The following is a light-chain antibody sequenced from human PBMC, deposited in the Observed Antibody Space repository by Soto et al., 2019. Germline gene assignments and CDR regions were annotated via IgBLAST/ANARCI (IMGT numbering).Light chain of an antibody. CDR2: GAS. V-gene: IGKV3-20*01. CDR3: QQYGSSVYT. J-gene: IGKJ2*01. Sequence: EIVLTPSPGPLSLSPGERATLSCRASHSVSSRYLAWYQQKPGQAPRLLIYGASSRATGMPDRFSGSGSGTDFTLTISRLEHEDVAVYYCQQYGSSVYTFGQGTKLEIK. CDR1: HSVSSRY.